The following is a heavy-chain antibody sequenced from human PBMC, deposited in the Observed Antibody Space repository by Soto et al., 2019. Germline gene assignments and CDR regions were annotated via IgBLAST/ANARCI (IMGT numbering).Heavy chain of an antibody. V-gene: IGHV4-59*01. CDR1: GTSIIAYY. D-gene: IGHD2-21*01. CDR3: ARDPELHGLDY. Sequence: PSYTLSLTCNVSGTSIIAYYWTWIRQPPGKALEWIGYISYRGSTKYNPSLKSRVAISLDTSRNQFSLKLTPVTASDTAIYFCARDPELHGLDYWGQGTLVTVSS. J-gene: IGHJ4*02. CDR2: ISYRGST.